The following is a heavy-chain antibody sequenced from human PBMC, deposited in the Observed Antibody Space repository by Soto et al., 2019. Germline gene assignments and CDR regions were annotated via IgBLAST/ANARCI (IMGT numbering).Heavy chain of an antibody. D-gene: IGHD4-17*01. Sequence: EVQLVESGGGLVQPGGSLRLSCAASGFTVSSNYMSWVRQAPGKGLEWVSGIYSGGSTYYADSVKGRFTISRDNSKNTLYLQMNSLIAEDKAVYYCARDGRGTTVTAREDVWGQGTTVTVSS. CDR1: GFTVSSNY. CDR2: IYSGGST. CDR3: ARDGRGTTVTAREDV. J-gene: IGHJ6*02. V-gene: IGHV3-66*01.